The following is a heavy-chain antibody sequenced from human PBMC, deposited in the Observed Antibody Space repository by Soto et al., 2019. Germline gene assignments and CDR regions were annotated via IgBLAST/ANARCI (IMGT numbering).Heavy chain of an antibody. CDR2: ISSSSSTI. Sequence: PGGSLRLSCAASGFTFSSYSMNWVRQAPGKGLEWVSYISSSSSTIYYADSVKGRFTISRDNAKNSLYLQTNSLRDEDTAVYYCARLYYDILTGFGDLDYWGQGTLVTVSS. J-gene: IGHJ4*02. CDR3: ARLYYDILTGFGDLDY. V-gene: IGHV3-48*02. D-gene: IGHD3-9*01. CDR1: GFTFSSYS.